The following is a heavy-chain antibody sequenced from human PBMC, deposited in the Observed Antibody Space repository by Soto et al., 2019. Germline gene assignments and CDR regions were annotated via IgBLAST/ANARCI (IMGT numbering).Heavy chain of an antibody. J-gene: IGHJ5*02. V-gene: IGHV4-34*01. CDR1: GGSFSNYY. CDR3: AKGGGSLWS. CDR2: INRSGST. Sequence: QVQLQQWGAGLLKPSETLSLTSAVFGGSFSNYYWTWIRQPPGKGLEWIGEINRSGSTNYNPSLKSRVTISLDTSKNQCSLKLTSVTAADTAVYYCAKGGGSLWSWGQGTLVTVSS. D-gene: IGHD3-10*01.